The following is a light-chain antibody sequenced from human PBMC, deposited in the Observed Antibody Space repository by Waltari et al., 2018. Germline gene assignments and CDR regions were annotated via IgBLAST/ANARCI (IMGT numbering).Light chain of an antibody. J-gene: IGKJ1*01. CDR3: QQYYSTPWT. V-gene: IGKV4-1*01. Sequence: DIVLTQSPDSLAVSLGERATINCKYSQSVLYSSNNKNYLDWYQQKPGQPPTLLVYWASTRESGVPDRFSGSGSGTDFTLTISSLQAEDVAVYYCQQYYSTPWTFGQGTKVEIK. CDR1: QSVLYSSNNKNY. CDR2: WAS.